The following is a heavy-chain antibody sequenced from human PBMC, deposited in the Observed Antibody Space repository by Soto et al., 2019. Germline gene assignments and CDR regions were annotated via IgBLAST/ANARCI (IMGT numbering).Heavy chain of an antibody. V-gene: IGHV3-23*01. CDR1: GFTFSSYA. D-gene: IGHD6-13*01. CDR3: AKDTAAGWIRPQGEEYFQH. J-gene: IGHJ1*01. Sequence: GGSLRLSCAASGFTFSSYAMSWVRQAPGKGLEWVSAISGSGGSTYYADSVKGRFTISRKNSKNTLYLQMNSLRAEDTAVYYCAKDTAAGWIRPQGEEYFQHWGQGTLVTVSS. CDR2: ISGSGGST.